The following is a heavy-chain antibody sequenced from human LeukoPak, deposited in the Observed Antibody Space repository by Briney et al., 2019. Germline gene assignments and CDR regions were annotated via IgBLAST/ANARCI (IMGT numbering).Heavy chain of an antibody. V-gene: IGHV4-59*01. J-gene: IGHJ6*02. CDR1: GGSISSYY. Sequence: SETLSLTCTVSGGSISSYYWSWIRQPPGKGLEWIGYIYYSGSTNYNPSLKSRVTISVDTSKNQFSLKLSSVTAADTAVYYCARDLGWLQSFYYGMDVWGQGTTVTVSS. CDR3: ARDLGWLQSFYYGMDV. CDR2: IYYSGST. D-gene: IGHD5-24*01.